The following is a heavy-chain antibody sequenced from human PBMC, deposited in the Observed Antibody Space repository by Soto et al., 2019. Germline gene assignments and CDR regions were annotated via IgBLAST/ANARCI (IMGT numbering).Heavy chain of an antibody. Sequence: EVQLVESGGGLVQPGGSLRLSCAASGFTFSMYWMHWVRQAPGKGLLWVSCINGDGTDTTYADSVKGRFTISRDNAKNTVYLQMNGLRAEDTAVYYCASEVGRGSGSYYLDYWGQETLVTVSS. V-gene: IGHV3-74*03. D-gene: IGHD3-16*01. CDR3: ASEVGRGSGSYYLDY. J-gene: IGHJ4*02. CDR2: INGDGTDT. CDR1: GFTFSMYW.